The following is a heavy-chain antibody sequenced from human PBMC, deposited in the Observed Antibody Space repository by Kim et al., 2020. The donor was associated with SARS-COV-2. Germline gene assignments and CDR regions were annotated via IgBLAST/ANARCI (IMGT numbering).Heavy chain of an antibody. Sequence: AQGFTGRFVFSLDTSVSTAYLQISSLKAEDTAVYYCARAFTMVRGGWFDPWGQGTLVTVSS. V-gene: IGHV7-4-1*02. J-gene: IGHJ5*02. D-gene: IGHD3-10*01. CDR3: ARAFTMVRGGWFDP.